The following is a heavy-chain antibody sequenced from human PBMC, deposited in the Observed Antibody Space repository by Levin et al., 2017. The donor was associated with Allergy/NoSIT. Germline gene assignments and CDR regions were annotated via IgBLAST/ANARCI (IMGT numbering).Heavy chain of an antibody. J-gene: IGHJ4*02. Sequence: PGGSLRLSCESSGFNFSIYSMHWVRQGPGKGLEWVAYISSSGSKRYYADSVKGRFTISRENAKNSLYLQMNNLRAEDTAVYYCATLASGLRDHWGQGTLVTVSS. V-gene: IGHV3-48*01. CDR3: ATLASGLRDH. CDR2: ISSSGSKR. CDR1: GFNFSIYS. D-gene: IGHD2-15*01.